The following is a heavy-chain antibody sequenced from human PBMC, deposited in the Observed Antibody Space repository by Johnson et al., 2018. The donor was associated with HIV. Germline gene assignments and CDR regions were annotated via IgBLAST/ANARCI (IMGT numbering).Heavy chain of an antibody. V-gene: IGHV3-20*04. CDR3: ARGAYHHGFDV. Sequence: VQLVESGGGVVRPGGSLRLSCAASGFTFDDYGLSWVRHAPGKGLEWVSRIDSGGAGPIYADSVKGRFSISRDNAKNTLYLQLDSLTVDDTAVYYCARGAYHHGFDVWGQGTMVTVSS. D-gene: IGHD1-26*01. CDR2: IDSGGAGP. J-gene: IGHJ3*01. CDR1: GFTFDDYG.